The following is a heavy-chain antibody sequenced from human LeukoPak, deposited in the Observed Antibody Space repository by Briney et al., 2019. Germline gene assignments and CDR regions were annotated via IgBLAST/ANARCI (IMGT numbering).Heavy chain of an antibody. D-gene: IGHD3-22*01. CDR1: GFTFSSYG. Sequence: PGRSLRLSCAASGFTFSSYGIHWVRQAPGKGLEWVAVIWYDGSNKYYADSVKGRFTISRDNSKNTLYLQMNSLRAEDTAVYYCAKESYYDRYAFDIWGQGTMVTVSS. V-gene: IGHV3-33*06. J-gene: IGHJ3*02. CDR2: IWYDGSNK. CDR3: AKESYYDRYAFDI.